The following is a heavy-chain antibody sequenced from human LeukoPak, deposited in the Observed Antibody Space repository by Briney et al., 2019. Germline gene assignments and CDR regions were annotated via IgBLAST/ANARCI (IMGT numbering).Heavy chain of an antibody. J-gene: IGHJ4*02. CDR2: IHWTGGIV. D-gene: IGHD3-10*01. Sequence: GRSLRLSCAGSGFTFGDYSMHWVRQAPGKGLEWISGIHWTGGIVAYAASVKGRFTIFRDNAKNSLYLEMNSLKPEDTALYYCAKLMVGGLTKSPFDSWGQGTLVTVSS. CDR1: GFTFGDYS. V-gene: IGHV3-9*01. CDR3: AKLMVGGLTKSPFDS.